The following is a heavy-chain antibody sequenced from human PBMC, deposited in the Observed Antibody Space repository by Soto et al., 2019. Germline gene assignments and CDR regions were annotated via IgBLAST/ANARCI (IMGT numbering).Heavy chain of an antibody. CDR1: GYTFTSYD. J-gene: IGHJ6*02. D-gene: IGHD4-17*01. CDR2: MNPNSGNT. V-gene: IGHV1-8*01. Sequence: QVQLVQSGAEVKKPGASVKVSCKASGYTFTSYDINWVRQATGQGLEWMGWMNPNSGNTGYAQKFQGRVTMTRNTSISTAYMELSSLRSEDMAVYYCARARPVTPRYYYYGMDVWGQGTTVTVSS. CDR3: ARARPVTPRYYYYGMDV.